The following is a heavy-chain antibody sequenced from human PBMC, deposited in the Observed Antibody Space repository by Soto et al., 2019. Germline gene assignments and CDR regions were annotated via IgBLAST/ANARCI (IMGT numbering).Heavy chain of an antibody. J-gene: IGHJ5*02. D-gene: IGHD5-18*01. CDR1: GFTLSSYS. Sequence: EVQLVESGGGLVQPGGSLRLSCAASGFTLSSYSMTWVRQAPGTGPEWVSYISGGSDKIYYADSVKGRFTVSRDNAENLLYLQMNSLRDEDTAVYYCARNRWIPVHDWFDPWGQGTLVTVTS. CDR2: ISGGSDKI. V-gene: IGHV3-48*02. CDR3: ARNRWIPVHDWFDP.